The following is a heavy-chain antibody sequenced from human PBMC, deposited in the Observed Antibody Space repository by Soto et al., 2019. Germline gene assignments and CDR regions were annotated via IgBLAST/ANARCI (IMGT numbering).Heavy chain of an antibody. CDR1: GFTVSSNY. Sequence: PGGSLRLSCAASGFTVSSNYMSWVRQAPGKGLEWVSVIYSGGSTYYADSVKGRFTISRDNSKNTLYLQMNSLRAEDTAVYYCASCSGGSCSNYYYGMDFWGQGTTVTVSS. J-gene: IGHJ6*02. CDR3: ASCSGGSCSNYYYGMDF. V-gene: IGHV3-53*01. D-gene: IGHD2-15*01. CDR2: IYSGGST.